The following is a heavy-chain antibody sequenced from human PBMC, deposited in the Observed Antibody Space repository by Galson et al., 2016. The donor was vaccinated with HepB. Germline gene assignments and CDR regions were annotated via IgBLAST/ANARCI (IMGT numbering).Heavy chain of an antibody. CDR1: GGSVSSVSYY. D-gene: IGHD2-15*01. CDR2: IYYSGST. J-gene: IGHJ4*02. CDR3: VRYRRGSAEYFFDY. Sequence: SETLSLTCTFSGGSVSSVSYYWNWIRQPPGKGLEWIGYIYYSGSTNFNPSLGSRVTMSVDTSKNQFSLRLTSVTSADTAVYYCVRYRRGSAEYFFDYWGQGTLVTVSS. V-gene: IGHV4-61*01.